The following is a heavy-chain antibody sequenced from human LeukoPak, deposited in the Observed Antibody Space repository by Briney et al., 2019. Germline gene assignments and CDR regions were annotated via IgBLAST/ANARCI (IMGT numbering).Heavy chain of an antibody. CDR3: AKEGAYPIITYDS. J-gene: IGHJ5*01. D-gene: IGHD3-10*01. CDR1: GFTFSSYW. CDR2: IKRDGNEK. Sequence: GGSLRLSCAASGFTFSSYWMNWVRQAPGKGLEGMANIKRDGNEKNYVDSVKGRFSISRDNAKNSLYLQMDSLRAEDTAVYYCAKEGAYPIITYDSWGQGALVTVSS. V-gene: IGHV3-7*01.